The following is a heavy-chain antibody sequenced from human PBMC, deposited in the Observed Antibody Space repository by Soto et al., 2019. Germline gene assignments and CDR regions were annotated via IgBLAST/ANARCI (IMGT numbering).Heavy chain of an antibody. CDR2: IIPIFGTA. CDR1: GGTFSSYA. CDR3: ARGKPNMVRGVGFFDY. Sequence: SVKVSCKASGGTFSSYAISWVRQAPGQGLEWMGGIIPIFGTANYAQKFQGRVTIAADESTSTAYMELSSLRSEDTAVYYCARGKPNMVRGVGFFDYWGQGTLVTVSS. V-gene: IGHV1-69*13. J-gene: IGHJ4*02. D-gene: IGHD3-10*01.